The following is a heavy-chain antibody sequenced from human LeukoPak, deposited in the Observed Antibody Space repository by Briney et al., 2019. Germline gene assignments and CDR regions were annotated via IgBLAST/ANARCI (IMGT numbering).Heavy chain of an antibody. CDR3: ARQTAMGRSGDY. J-gene: IGHJ4*02. V-gene: IGHV5-51*01. CDR1: GYSFNPSW. Sequence: GGSLKVFWKASGYSFNPSWIGRVGQMPGESPEGMGIIDPSDSDTRYTPSFQGQVTISADKSLTTAYLQWNSLKASDTALYYCARQTAMGRSGDYWGQGTLVTVSS. CDR2: IDPSDSDT. D-gene: IGHD5-18*01.